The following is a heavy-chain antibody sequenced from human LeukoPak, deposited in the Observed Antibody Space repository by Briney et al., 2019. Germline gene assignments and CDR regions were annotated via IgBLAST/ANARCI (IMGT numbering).Heavy chain of an antibody. J-gene: IGHJ4*02. CDR2: ISAYNGNT. Sequence: ASVKVSCKASGYTFTSYGISWVRQAPGQGLEWMGWISAYNGNTNYAQKLQGRVTMTTDTSTSTAYMEPRSLRSDNTAVYHCARAVAGHYFDYWGQGTLVTVSS. CDR1: GYTFTSYG. V-gene: IGHV1-18*01. D-gene: IGHD6-19*01. CDR3: ARAVAGHYFDY.